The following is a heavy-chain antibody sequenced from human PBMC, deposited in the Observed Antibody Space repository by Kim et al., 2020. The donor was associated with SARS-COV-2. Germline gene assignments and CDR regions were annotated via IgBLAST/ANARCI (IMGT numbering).Heavy chain of an antibody. J-gene: IGHJ4*02. V-gene: IGHV4-39*01. Sequence: SETLSLTCTVSGGSISSSSYYWGWIRQPPGKGLEWIGSIYYSGSTYYNPSLKSRVTISVDTSKNQFSLKLSSVTAADTAVYCCARSGPPFYFDYWGQGTL. CDR1: GGSISSSSYY. CDR3: ARSGPPFYFDY. D-gene: IGHD3-10*01. CDR2: IYYSGST.